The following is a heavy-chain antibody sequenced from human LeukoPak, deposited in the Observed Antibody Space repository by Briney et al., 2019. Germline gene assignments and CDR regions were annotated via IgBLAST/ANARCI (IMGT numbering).Heavy chain of an antibody. D-gene: IGHD5-24*01. CDR1: GGSFSGYY. V-gene: IGHV4-34*01. Sequence: PSETLSLTCAVYGGSFSGYYWSWIRQPPGKGLEWIGEINHSGSTNYNPSLKSRVTISVDPSKNQFSLKLSSVTAADTAVYYCARGQRRHIDMAPSFDYWGQGTLVTVSS. CDR3: ARGQRRHIDMAPSFDY. J-gene: IGHJ4*02. CDR2: INHSGST.